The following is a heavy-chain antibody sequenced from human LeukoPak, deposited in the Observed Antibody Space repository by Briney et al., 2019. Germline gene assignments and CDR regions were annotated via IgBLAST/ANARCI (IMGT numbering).Heavy chain of an antibody. CDR1: GFSFSGDW. CDR3: ARRLDILTGYCFDP. D-gene: IGHD3-9*01. V-gene: IGHV3-7*03. CDR2: IKQDGSEK. Sequence: GGSLRLSCAASGFSFSGDWMTWVRQVPGKGPEWVANIKQDGSEKYYVDSVKGRFTISRDNAKNSLYLQMNSLRAEDTAVYYCARRLDILTGYCFDPWGQGTLVTVSS. J-gene: IGHJ5*02.